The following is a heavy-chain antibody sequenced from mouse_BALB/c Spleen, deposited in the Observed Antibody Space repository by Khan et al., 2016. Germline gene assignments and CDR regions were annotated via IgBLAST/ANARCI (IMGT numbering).Heavy chain of an antibody. Sequence: EVQLVEPGGGLVQTGGSLKLSCAASGFDFSRYWMSWVRQAQGKGLEWIGDINPDSSTINYTQSLKDKFIISRDNAKNTLYLQMSKVRSEDPSLYCCARYFDYGGWFAYCGEGTLLTVSA. CDR1: GFDFSRYW. J-gene: IGHJ3*01. D-gene: IGHD2-4*01. CDR2: INPDSSTI. CDR3: ARYFDYGGWFAY. V-gene: IGHV4-1*02.